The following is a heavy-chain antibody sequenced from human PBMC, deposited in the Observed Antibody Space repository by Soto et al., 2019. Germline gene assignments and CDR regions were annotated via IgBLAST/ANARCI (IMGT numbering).Heavy chain of an antibody. D-gene: IGHD3-22*01. CDR2: IIPIFGTA. V-gene: IGHV1-69*13. Sequence: GASVKVSCKASGGTFSSYAISWVRQAPGQGLEWMGGIIPIFGTANYARKFQGRVTITADESTSTAYMELSSLRSEDTAVYYCARDPNYYDSSGYYHWFDPWGQGTLVTVSS. CDR1: GGTFSSYA. CDR3: ARDPNYYDSSGYYHWFDP. J-gene: IGHJ5*02.